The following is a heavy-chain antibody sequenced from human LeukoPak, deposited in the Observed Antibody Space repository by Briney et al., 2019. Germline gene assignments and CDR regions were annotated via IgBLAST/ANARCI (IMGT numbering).Heavy chain of an antibody. CDR1: GFTLSSYS. CDR3: ARDGYCSGGSCYGYYYYYMDV. D-gene: IGHD2-15*01. CDR2: ISSSSSYI. V-gene: IGHV3-21*01. J-gene: IGHJ6*03. Sequence: GGSLRLSCAASGFTLSSYSMNWVRQAPGKGLEWVSSISSSSSYIYYADSVKGRFTISRDNAKNSLYLQMNSLRAEDTAVYYCARDGYCSGGSCYGYYYYYMDVWGKGTTVTVSS.